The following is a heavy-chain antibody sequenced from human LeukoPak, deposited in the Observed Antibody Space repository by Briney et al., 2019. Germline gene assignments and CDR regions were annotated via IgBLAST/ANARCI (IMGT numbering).Heavy chain of an antibody. CDR2: IYYSGST. Sequence: NPSETLSLTCTVSGGSISSSSYYWGWIRQPPGKGLEWIGSIYYSGSTYYNPSLKSRVTISVDTSKNQFSLKLSSVTAADTAVYYCARARIAPNYYGSGMVYTRCYFDYWGQGTLVTVSS. V-gene: IGHV4-39*01. D-gene: IGHD3-10*01. J-gene: IGHJ4*02. CDR3: ARARIAPNYYGSGMVYTRCYFDY. CDR1: GGSISSSSYY.